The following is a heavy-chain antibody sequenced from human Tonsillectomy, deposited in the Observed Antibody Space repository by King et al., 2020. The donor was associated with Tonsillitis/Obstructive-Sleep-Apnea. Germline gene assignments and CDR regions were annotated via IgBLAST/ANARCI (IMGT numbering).Heavy chain of an antibody. D-gene: IGHD2-2*02. CDR3: ASTPPPPQRYCSSPSFYRSAFDI. CDR2: IYYSGST. Sequence: QLQESGPGLVKPSETLSLTCTVSGGSISSSSYYWGWIRQPPGKGLEWIGSIYYSGSTYYNPSLKSRVTISVDTSKNQFYLKLSSVTAADTAVYYCASTPPPPQRYCSSPSFYRSAFDIWVQGTMVTVSS. V-gene: IGHV4-39*01. CDR1: GGSISSSSYY. J-gene: IGHJ3*02.